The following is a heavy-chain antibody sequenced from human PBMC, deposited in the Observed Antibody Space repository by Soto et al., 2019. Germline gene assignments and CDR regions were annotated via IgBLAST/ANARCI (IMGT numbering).Heavy chain of an antibody. Sequence: QVQLVQSGAEVKKPGASVKVSCKASGYTFTSYGISWVRQAPGQGLEWMGWISAYNGNTNYAQKLQGRVTMTTDTSQSTAYMELRSLRSDDTAVYYCARVADIVVVPAASNYYYYGMDVWGQGTTVTVSS. CDR2: ISAYNGNT. J-gene: IGHJ6*02. CDR1: GYTFTSYG. CDR3: ARVADIVVVPAASNYYYYGMDV. D-gene: IGHD2-2*01. V-gene: IGHV1-18*01.